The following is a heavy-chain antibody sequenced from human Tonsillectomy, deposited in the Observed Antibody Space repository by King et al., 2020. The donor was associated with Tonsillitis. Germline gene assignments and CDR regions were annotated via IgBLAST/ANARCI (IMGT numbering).Heavy chain of an antibody. V-gene: IGHV3-43*02. Sequence: VQLVESGGGVVQPGGSLRLSCAASGFTFDDYAMHWVRQVPGKGLEWVSRISGDATSTYYADSVKGRLTISRDNSKNSLYLQMNSLRTEDTALYYCARALNLFYYYYMEVWGKGTTVTVSS. CDR2: ISGDATST. CDR3: ARALNLFYYYYMEV. CDR1: GFTFDDYA. J-gene: IGHJ6*03.